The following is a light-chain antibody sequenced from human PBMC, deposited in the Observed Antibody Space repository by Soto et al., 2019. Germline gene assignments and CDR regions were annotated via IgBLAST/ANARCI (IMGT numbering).Light chain of an antibody. J-gene: IGKJ4*01. CDR3: QQYYTYQLT. CDR1: QRISNW. V-gene: IGKV1-5*01. Sequence: DIQMTQSPSTLSSSVGDRVTITCRASQRISNWLALYQQIPGKAPKLLIYDASNLESGVPSRFSGSGSGTELDLTHCSLQRDDFATYYCQQYYTYQLTFGGGTKVEI. CDR2: DAS.